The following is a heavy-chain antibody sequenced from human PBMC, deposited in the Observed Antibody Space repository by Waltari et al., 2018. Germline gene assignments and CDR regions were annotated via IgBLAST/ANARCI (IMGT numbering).Heavy chain of an antibody. CDR3: APPRQWTFDS. Sequence: VYLVESGGGLAQPGGSLRLSCAASGFSFSEFVMNWVRQAPGKGLESVAVIWHDGTNKYYADTMKGRFTVSKDNSKNTMYLQMNSLRVEDTAVYYCAPPRQWTFDSWGQGALVTVSS. CDR1: GFSFSEFV. D-gene: IGHD6-19*01. J-gene: IGHJ4*02. V-gene: IGHV3-33*08. CDR2: IWHDGTNK.